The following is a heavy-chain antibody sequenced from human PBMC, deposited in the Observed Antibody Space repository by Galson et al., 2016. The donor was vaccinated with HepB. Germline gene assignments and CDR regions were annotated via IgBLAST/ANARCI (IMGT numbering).Heavy chain of an antibody. J-gene: IGHJ4*02. D-gene: IGHD1-1*01. Sequence: SLRLSCAASGFTISNNYMRWVRQAPGKGLEWVSVIYSRGSTDYADSVKGRFTISSDSSKNTLYLQMNSLRVEDTAVYYCARDGNGAAGYWGQGTLVTVSS. CDR2: IYSRGST. CDR1: GFTISNNY. V-gene: IGHV3-66*01. CDR3: ARDGNGAAGY.